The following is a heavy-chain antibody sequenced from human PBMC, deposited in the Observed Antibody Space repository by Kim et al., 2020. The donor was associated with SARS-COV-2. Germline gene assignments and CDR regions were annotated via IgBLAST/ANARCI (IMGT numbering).Heavy chain of an antibody. CDR3: ARQYSSGRYIDY. D-gene: IGHD6-19*01. J-gene: IGHJ4*02. V-gene: IGHV4-30-2*01. Sequence: SNNPALKSRVTISVDRSKNQFSLKLSSVTAADTAVYYCARQYSSGRYIDYWGQGTLVTVSS.